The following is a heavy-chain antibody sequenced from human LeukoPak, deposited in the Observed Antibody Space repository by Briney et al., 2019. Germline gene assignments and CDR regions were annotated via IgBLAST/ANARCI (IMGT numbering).Heavy chain of an antibody. D-gene: IGHD5-18*01. CDR2: INHSGST. CDR1: GGSFSGYY. CDR3: ARGHASYSNGFRY. J-gene: IGHJ4*02. V-gene: IGHV4-34*01. Sequence: PSETLSLNFAVYGGSFSGYYWSWIRQPPGKGLEWIGEINHSGSTNYNPSLKSRVTISVDTSKNQFSLKLSSVTAADTAVYYCARGHASYSNGFRYWGQGTLVTVSS.